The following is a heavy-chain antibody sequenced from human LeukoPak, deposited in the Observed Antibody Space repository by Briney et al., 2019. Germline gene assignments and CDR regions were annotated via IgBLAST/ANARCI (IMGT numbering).Heavy chain of an antibody. CDR3: AACSRGTRSYAGSDY. CDR2: IWYDGSNK. Sequence: PGGSLRLSCAASGFTFSSYGMHWVRQAPGKGLEWVAVIWYDGSNKYYVDSVKGRFTISRDNSRNTLYLQMNSLRAEDTAVYFCAACSRGTRSYAGSDYWGQGTLVTVSS. J-gene: IGHJ4*02. CDR1: GFTFSSYG. D-gene: IGHD2-2*01. V-gene: IGHV3-33*01.